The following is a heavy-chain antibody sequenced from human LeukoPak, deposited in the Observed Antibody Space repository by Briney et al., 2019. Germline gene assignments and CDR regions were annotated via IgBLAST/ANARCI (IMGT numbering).Heavy chain of an antibody. D-gene: IGHD3-22*01. J-gene: IGHJ1*01. CDR1: GGSISSYY. CDR3: ARGPAPRAYYYDSSGSFGYFQH. CDR2: IYYSGST. V-gene: IGHV4-59*12. Sequence: SETLSLTCTVSGGSISSYYWSWIRQPPGKGLEWIGYIYYSGSTNYNPSPKSRVTISVDTSKNQFSLRLSSVTAADTAVYYCARGPAPRAYYYDSSGSFGYFQHWGQGTLVTVSS.